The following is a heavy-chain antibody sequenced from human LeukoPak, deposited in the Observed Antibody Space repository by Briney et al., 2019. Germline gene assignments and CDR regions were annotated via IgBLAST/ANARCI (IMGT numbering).Heavy chain of an antibody. CDR2: INHSGST. CDR3: ARGGGVGVVAATHSNPYYFDY. Sequence: SETLSLTCTVSGGSISSYYWSWIRQPPGKGLEWIGEINHSGSTNYNPSLKSRVTISVDTSKNQFSLMLSSVTAADTAVYYCARGGGVGVVAATHSNPYYFDYWGQGTLVTVSS. J-gene: IGHJ4*02. CDR1: GGSISSYY. V-gene: IGHV4-34*01. D-gene: IGHD2-15*01.